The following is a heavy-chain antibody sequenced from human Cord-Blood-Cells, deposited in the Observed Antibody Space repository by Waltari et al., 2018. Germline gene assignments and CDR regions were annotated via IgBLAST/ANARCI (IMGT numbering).Heavy chain of an antibody. V-gene: IGHV1-2*06. CDR1: GYTFTGYY. CDR3: ARGWSTRGAFDI. CDR2: INPNSGGT. D-gene: IGHD2-2*01. J-gene: IGHJ3*02. Sequence: QVQLVQSGAEVKKPGASVKVSCKASGYTFTGYYMHWVRQAPGQGLEWMGRINPNSGGTNYAQEFQGRVTMTRDTSISTAYMELSRLRSDDTAVYYCARGWSTRGAFDIWGQGTMVTVSS.